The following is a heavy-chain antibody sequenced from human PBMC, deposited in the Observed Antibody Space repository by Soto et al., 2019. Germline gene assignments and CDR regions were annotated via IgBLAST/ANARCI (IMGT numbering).Heavy chain of an antibody. Sequence: ASVKVSCKASGYTFTSYDVNWVRQATGQGLEWMGWMNPNSGNTGYAQKFQGRVTMTRNTSISTAYMNVSSLRSEDTAVYYCARFRREHFPLCLRLGELSATVTLGYWGQGTLVTVSS. J-gene: IGHJ4*02. CDR1: GYTFTSYD. CDR2: MNPNSGNT. CDR3: ARFRREHFPLCLRLGELSATVTLGY. D-gene: IGHD3-16*02. V-gene: IGHV1-8*01.